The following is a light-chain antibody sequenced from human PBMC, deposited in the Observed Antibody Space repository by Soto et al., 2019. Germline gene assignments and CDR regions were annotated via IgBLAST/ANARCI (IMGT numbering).Light chain of an antibody. CDR3: QSHYTSLSDTYV. CDR1: SSNIGAGYD. J-gene: IGLJ1*01. V-gene: IGLV1-40*01. CDR2: GNN. Sequence: QSVLTQPPSMSGAPGQRVTISCTGSSSNIGAGYDVHWYQQLPGKAPRLLIFGNNNQPSRVPDRFSGSKSGTSASLAITGLKAEDEDDYYCQSHYTSLSDTYVFGTGTKVTVL.